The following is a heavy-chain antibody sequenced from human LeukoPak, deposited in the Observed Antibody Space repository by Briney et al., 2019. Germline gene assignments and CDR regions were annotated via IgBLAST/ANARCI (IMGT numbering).Heavy chain of an antibody. J-gene: IGHJ4*02. D-gene: IGHD7-27*01. Sequence: SETLSLTCTVSGYSISSGYYWGWIRQPPGKGLEWIRSIYHSGSTYYNPSLKSRVTISVDTSKNQFSLKLSSVTAADTAVYYCARVVTGIPDYWGQGTLVTVSS. V-gene: IGHV4-38-2*02. CDR1: GYSISSGYY. CDR3: ARVVTGIPDY. CDR2: IYHSGST.